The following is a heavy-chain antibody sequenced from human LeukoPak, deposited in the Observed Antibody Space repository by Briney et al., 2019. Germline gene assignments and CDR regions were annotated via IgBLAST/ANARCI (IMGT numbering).Heavy chain of an antibody. J-gene: IGHJ4*02. V-gene: IGHV4-61*02. CDR1: GGSISSGSYY. CDR3: ARGTTVTTHVFDY. Sequence: SETLSLTCTVSGGSISSGSYYWSWIRQPAGKGLEWIGRIYTSGSTNYNPSLKSRVTISVDTSKNQFSLKLSSVTAADTAVYYCARGTTVTTHVFDYWGQGTLVTVSS. CDR2: IYTSGST. D-gene: IGHD4-17*01.